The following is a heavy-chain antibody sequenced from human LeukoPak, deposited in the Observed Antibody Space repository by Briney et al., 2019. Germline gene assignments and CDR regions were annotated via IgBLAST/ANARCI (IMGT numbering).Heavy chain of an antibody. CDR3: ARDPTLLWFGEFTFFFDY. Sequence: SQTLSLTFAISGDSVSSNSAAWNWIRQSPSRGLEWLGRTYYRSKWYNDYAVSVKSQITINPDTSKNQFYLQLNSVTPEDTAVYYCARDPTLLWFGEFTFFFDYWGQGTLVTVSS. D-gene: IGHD3-10*01. V-gene: IGHV6-1*01. J-gene: IGHJ4*02. CDR2: TYYRSKWYN. CDR1: GDSVSSNSAA.